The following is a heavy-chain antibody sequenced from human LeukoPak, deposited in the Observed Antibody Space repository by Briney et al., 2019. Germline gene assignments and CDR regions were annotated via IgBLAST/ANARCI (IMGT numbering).Heavy chain of an antibody. Sequence: PSETLSLTCAVSGYSISGGYYWGWIRQPPGKGLEWIGSIYHSGSTYYNPSLKSRVTISVDTSKNQFSLKLSSVTAADTAVYYCARGGSGSYYDYYFDYWGQGTLVTVSS. V-gene: IGHV4-38-2*01. CDR1: GYSISGGYY. D-gene: IGHD3-10*01. CDR3: ARGGSGSYYDYYFDY. CDR2: IYHSGST. J-gene: IGHJ4*02.